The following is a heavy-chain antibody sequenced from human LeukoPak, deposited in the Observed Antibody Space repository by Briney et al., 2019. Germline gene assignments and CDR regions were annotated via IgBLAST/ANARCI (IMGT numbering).Heavy chain of an antibody. D-gene: IGHD6-13*01. CDR2: IDSGGRT. Sequence: PGGSLRLSCVASGFTFSIYSMNWVRQAPGKGLEWVSNIDSGGRTYFGDSVKGRFTISRDDSKNTLYLQMSSLRGEDTAVYYCARVGTAAGSSWGQGTLVTVSS. CDR3: ARVGTAAGSS. CDR1: GFTFSIYS. J-gene: IGHJ4*02. V-gene: IGHV3-23*01.